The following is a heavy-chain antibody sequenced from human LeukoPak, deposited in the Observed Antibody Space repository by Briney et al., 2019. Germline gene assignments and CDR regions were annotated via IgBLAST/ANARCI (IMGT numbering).Heavy chain of an antibody. CDR1: GGSISSQY. CDR3: ARDGARTISSWFDP. D-gene: IGHD4/OR15-4a*01. J-gene: IGHJ5*02. V-gene: IGHV4-4*07. CDR2: IYSSGST. Sequence: SETLSLTCTVSGGSISSQYWSWIRQPAGQGLEWVGRIYSSGSTNYNPSLKSRVTMSVDTSKNQFSLKLSSVTAADMAVYYCARDGARTISSWFDPWGQGALVTVST.